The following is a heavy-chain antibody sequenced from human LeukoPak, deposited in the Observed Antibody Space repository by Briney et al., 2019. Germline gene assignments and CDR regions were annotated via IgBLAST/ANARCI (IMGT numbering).Heavy chain of an antibody. D-gene: IGHD3-16*01. CDR1: GFSFSTFG. V-gene: IGHV3-33*08. CDR2: IWNDGSKK. J-gene: IGHJ4*02. Sequence: GGSLRLSCAASGFSFSTFGMHWARRAPGKGLEWVAVIWNDGSKKFYAESVKGRFTISRDNSQNTLYLQMNRLRAGDTAVYYCGRDSLGGDYWGQGTLVTVSS. CDR3: GRDSLGGDY.